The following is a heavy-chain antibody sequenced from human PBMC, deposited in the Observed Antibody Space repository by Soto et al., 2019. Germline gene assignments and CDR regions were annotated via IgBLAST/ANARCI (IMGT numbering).Heavy chain of an antibody. V-gene: IGHV4-59*01. D-gene: IGHD2-21*02. CDR3: ARDLWGYCGTDCYPLDV. J-gene: IGHJ6*02. CDR2: MYNTGST. CDR1: GGSISGYY. Sequence: PSETLSLTCTVSGGSISGYYWSWIRQPPGKGLEWIGYMYNTGSTVYNPSFKSRVTISVYTSKNPFSLKLYFVTAADTALYYCARDLWGYCGTDCYPLDVWGQGTTVTVSS.